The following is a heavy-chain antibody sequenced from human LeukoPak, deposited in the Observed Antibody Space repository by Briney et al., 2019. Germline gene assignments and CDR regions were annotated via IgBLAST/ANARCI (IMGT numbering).Heavy chain of an antibody. CDR3: ARDWAGSSYDY. V-gene: IGHV3-21*01. J-gene: IGHJ4*02. Sequence: GGSLRLSXAASGFTFSSYSMNWVRQGPGKGLEWDSSISTVSTYIYYADSVKGRFTISRDNAKNSVYLQMKSLRAEDTAVYYCARDWAGSSYDYWGQGTLVTVSS. CDR1: GFTFSSYS. D-gene: IGHD3-10*01. CDR2: ISTVSTYI.